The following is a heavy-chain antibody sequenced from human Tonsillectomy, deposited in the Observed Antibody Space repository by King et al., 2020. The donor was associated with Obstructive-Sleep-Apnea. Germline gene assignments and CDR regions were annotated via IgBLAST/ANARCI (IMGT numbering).Heavy chain of an antibody. Sequence: QLQESGPGLVKPSETLSLTCTVSRGPISNSTYYWGWIRQPPGKGLEWIGSIFHSGSTYYNPSLRSRVSISVDTSKKQFSLKLSSVTAADTAVYYCARDQAVVRGVIEGWFDPWGQGTLVTVSS. V-gene: IGHV4-39*07. CDR2: IFHSGST. J-gene: IGHJ5*02. CDR1: RGPISNSTYY. CDR3: ARDQAVVRGVIEGWFDP. D-gene: IGHD3-10*01.